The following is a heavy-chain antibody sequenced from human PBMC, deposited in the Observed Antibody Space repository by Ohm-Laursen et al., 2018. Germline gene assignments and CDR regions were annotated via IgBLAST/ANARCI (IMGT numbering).Heavy chain of an antibody. J-gene: IGHJ6*02. CDR1: GFTFDDYA. D-gene: IGHD3-3*01. V-gene: IGHV3-43D*04. CDR3: AKDMGPYYDFWSGYYTGNPIYYYYGMDV. Sequence: GSLRLSCAASGFTFDDYAMHWVRQAPGKGLEWVSLISWDGGSTYYADSVKGRFTISRDNSKNSLYLQMNSLRAEDTALYYCAKDMGPYYDFWSGYYTGNPIYYYYGMDVWGQGTTVTVSS. CDR2: ISWDGGST.